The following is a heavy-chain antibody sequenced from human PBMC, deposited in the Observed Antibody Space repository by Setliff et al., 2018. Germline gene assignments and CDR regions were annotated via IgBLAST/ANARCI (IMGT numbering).Heavy chain of an antibody. CDR3: ARGNPAERYEY. V-gene: IGHV1-18*01. D-gene: IGHD5-12*01. Sequence: GASVKVSCKASGYNFKTYAISWVRQAPGQGLEWMGFISLYDGHTNYAQNFQGRLTVTTDTSTSTAYMELSSLRFDDTAVYYCARGNPAERYEYWGQGTLVTDSS. CDR2: ISLYDGHT. J-gene: IGHJ1*01. CDR1: GYNFKTYA.